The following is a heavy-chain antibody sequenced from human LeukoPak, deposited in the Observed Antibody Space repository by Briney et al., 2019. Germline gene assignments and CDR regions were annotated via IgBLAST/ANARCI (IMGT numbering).Heavy chain of an antibody. J-gene: IGHJ4*02. V-gene: IGHV1-46*01. CDR2: INPSGGST. D-gene: IGHD5-24*01. CDR1: GYAFTSYY. Sequence: ASVKVSCKASGYAFTSYYMHWVRQAPGQGLEWMGIINPSGGSTSYAQKFQGRVTMTRDTSTSTVYMELSSLRSEDTAVYYCARVSRWLQLWNYWGQGTLVTVSS. CDR3: ARVSRWLQLWNY.